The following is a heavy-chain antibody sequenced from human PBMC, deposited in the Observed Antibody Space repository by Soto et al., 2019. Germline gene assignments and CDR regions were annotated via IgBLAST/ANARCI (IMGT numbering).Heavy chain of an antibody. CDR1: GGTFSSYA. V-gene: IGHV1-69*01. CDR3: ASGPPAYYGVPRTVPKY. Sequence: QVQLVQSGAEVKKPGSSVKVSCKASGGTFSSYAISWVRQAPGQGLEWMGGIIPIFGTANYAQKFQGRVTITADESTSTAYMELSSLRSEDTTVYYCASGPPAYYGVPRTVPKYWGQGTLVTVSS. J-gene: IGHJ4*02. D-gene: IGHD3-10*01. CDR2: IIPIFGTA.